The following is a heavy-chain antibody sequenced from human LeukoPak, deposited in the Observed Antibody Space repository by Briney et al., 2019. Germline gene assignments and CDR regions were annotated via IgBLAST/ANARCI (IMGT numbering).Heavy chain of an antibody. V-gene: IGHV4-31*03. Sequence: PSETLSLTCTVSGGSISSGGYYWSWIRQHPGKGLEWIGYIYHSGSTYYNPSLKSRVTISVDRSKNQFSLKLSSVTAADTAVYYCARVRIAAASGGASPIFRLSFDYWGQGTLVTVSS. CDR2: IYHSGST. J-gene: IGHJ4*02. CDR3: ARVRIAAASGGASPIFRLSFDY. D-gene: IGHD6-13*01. CDR1: GGSISSGGYY.